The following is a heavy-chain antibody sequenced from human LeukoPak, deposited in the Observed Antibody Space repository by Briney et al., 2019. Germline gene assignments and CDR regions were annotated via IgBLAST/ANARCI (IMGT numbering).Heavy chain of an antibody. Sequence: SETLSLTCTVSGGSISSYYWSWIRQPPGKGLEWIGYIYYSGSTNYNPSLKSRVTISVGTSKNQFSLKLSPVTAADTAVYYCARVYYYGSGVDPWGQGTLVTVSS. CDR1: GGSISSYY. D-gene: IGHD3-10*01. CDR3: ARVYYYGSGVDP. J-gene: IGHJ5*02. V-gene: IGHV4-59*01. CDR2: IYYSGST.